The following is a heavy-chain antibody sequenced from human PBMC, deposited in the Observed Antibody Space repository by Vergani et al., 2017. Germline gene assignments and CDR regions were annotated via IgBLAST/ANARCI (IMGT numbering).Heavy chain of an antibody. D-gene: IGHD1-26*01. Sequence: QVQLQESGPGLVKPSETLSLTCTVSGGSISCYYWSWIRQPPGKGLEWIGYIYYSGSTNYNPSLKSRVTISVDTSKNQFSLKLSSVTAADTAVYYCARGSGSYYGWFDPWGQGTLVTVSS. CDR3: ARGSGSYYGWFDP. CDR1: GGSISCYY. CDR2: IYYSGST. J-gene: IGHJ5*02. V-gene: IGHV4-59*01.